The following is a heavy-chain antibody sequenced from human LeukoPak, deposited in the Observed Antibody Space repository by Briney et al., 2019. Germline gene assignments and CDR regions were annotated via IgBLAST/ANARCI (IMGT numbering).Heavy chain of an antibody. CDR3: ARHGASGSYRAFDI. D-gene: IGHD1-26*01. CDR2: IYYSGST. Sequence: SETLSLTCTVSGGSISSSSYYWGWIRQPPGKGLEWIGSIYYSGSTYYNPTLKSRVTISVDTSKNQFSLKLSSVTAADTAVYHCARHGASGSYRAFDIWGQGTMVTVSS. CDR1: GGSISSSSYY. J-gene: IGHJ3*02. V-gene: IGHV4-39*01.